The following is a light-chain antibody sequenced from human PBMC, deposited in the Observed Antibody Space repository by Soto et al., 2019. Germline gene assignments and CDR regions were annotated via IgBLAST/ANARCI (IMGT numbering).Light chain of an antibody. J-gene: IGKJ1*01. CDR1: QSISSW. CDR2: DAS. V-gene: IGKV1-5*01. Sequence: IEVTQSPSSLAASLGDRVTITCRASQSISSWLAWYQRKPGKAPKLLIYDASSLESGVPSRFSGSGSGTEFTLTISSLQPDDFATYYCQQYNSYSGTFGQGTKVDIK. CDR3: QQYNSYSGT.